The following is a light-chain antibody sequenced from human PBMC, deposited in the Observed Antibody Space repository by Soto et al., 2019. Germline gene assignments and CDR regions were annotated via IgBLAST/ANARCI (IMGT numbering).Light chain of an antibody. V-gene: IGKV1-5*01. CDR1: QSISVW. CDR2: DAS. J-gene: IGKJ1*01. CDR3: QHYNSYSWT. Sequence: DIQMTQSPSTLSASVGDRVTITCRASQSISVWLAWYQQKPGKAPKVLIYDASRLESGVPSRFSGSGSGTEFTLTISSLQPADFATYYCQHYNSYSWTFGQGTKMDIK.